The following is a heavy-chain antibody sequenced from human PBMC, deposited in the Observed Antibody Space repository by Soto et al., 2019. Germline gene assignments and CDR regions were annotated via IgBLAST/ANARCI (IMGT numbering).Heavy chain of an antibody. J-gene: IGHJ5*02. CDR2: MYITGTT. CDR1: GGSISSYF. V-gene: IGHV4-4*07. CDR3: ARDGEYTSGWYSFDT. D-gene: IGHD6-19*01. Sequence: QVQLQESGPGLVKPSETLSLTCTVSGGSISSYFWSWIRQPAGKGLEWIGRMYITGTTDYNPSLRSRVTMSIDTSKNQFSLKLSSVPAADTAVYYCARDGEYTSGWYSFDTWGQGTLVTVSS.